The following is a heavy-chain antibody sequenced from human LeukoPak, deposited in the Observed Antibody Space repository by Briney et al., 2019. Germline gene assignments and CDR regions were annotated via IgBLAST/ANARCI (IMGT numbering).Heavy chain of an antibody. V-gene: IGHV3-74*01. CDR3: AKDMGAYSSGPLDY. J-gene: IGHJ4*02. CDR1: GFTFSSHW. Sequence: GGSLRLSCAASGFTFSSHWMHWVRQAPGKGLVCVARIKSDGTYSDYGGAVKGRFTISRDNAKNSLYLQMNSLRAEDTALYYCAKDMGAYSSGPLDYWGQGTLVTVSS. CDR2: IKSDGTYS. D-gene: IGHD6-19*01.